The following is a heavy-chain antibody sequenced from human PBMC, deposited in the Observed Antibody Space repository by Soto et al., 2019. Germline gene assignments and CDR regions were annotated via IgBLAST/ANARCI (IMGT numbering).Heavy chain of an antibody. CDR2: ISYDGSKK. J-gene: IGHJ6*03. Sequence: GGSLRLSCAASGFTFSSYGMHWVRQAPGKGLEWAAVISYDGSKKYYADSVKGRFTISRDNSKNTLYLQMNSLRAEDTAVYYCAKDGRVTIFGVVLYYYYYYMDVWGKGTTVTVSS. V-gene: IGHV3-30*18. D-gene: IGHD3-3*01. CDR1: GFTFSSYG. CDR3: AKDGRVTIFGVVLYYYYYYMDV.